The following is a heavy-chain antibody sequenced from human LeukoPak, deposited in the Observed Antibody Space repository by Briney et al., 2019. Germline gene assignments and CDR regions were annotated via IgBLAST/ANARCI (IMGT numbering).Heavy chain of an antibody. CDR1: GYTFTIYY. D-gene: IGHD2-15*01. V-gene: IGHV1-46*01. Sequence: ASVKVSFKASGYTFTIYYMHGVRQAPGQGGEWMGIINPSGGRTSYAQKFQGRVTMTRDTSTSTVYMELSSLRSEDTAVYYCARERGIVVVVAATRSEPYYFDYWGQGTLVTVSS. J-gene: IGHJ4*02. CDR2: INPSGGRT. CDR3: ARERGIVVVVAATRSEPYYFDY.